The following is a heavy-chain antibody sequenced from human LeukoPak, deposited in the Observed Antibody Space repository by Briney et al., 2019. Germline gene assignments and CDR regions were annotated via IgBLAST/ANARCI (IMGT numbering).Heavy chain of an antibody. D-gene: IGHD3-22*01. J-gene: IGHJ4*02. Sequence: ATVKVSCKASGYTFTGYYMHWVRQAPGQGLEWMGWINPNSGGTNYAQKFQGRVTMTRDTSISTAYMELSRLRFDDTAVYYCARVTPAPDYYDSSGYSADYWGQGTLVTVSS. CDR2: INPNSGGT. V-gene: IGHV1-2*02. CDR3: ARVTPAPDYYDSSGYSADY. CDR1: GYTFTGYY.